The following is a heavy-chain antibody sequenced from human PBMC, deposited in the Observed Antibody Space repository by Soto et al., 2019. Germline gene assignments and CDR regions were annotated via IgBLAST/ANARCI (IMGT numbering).Heavy chain of an antibody. D-gene: IGHD3-10*01. CDR3: ARHRDVLLWFGESPYTDY. J-gene: IGHJ4*02. V-gene: IGHV4-34*01. CDR1: GGSFSGYY. CDR2: INHSGST. Sequence: SETLSLTCAVYGGSFSGYYWSWIRQPPGKGLEWIGEINHSGSTYYNPSLKSRVTISVDTSKNQFSLKLSSVTAADTAVYYCARHRDVLLWFGESPYTDYWGQGTLVTVSS.